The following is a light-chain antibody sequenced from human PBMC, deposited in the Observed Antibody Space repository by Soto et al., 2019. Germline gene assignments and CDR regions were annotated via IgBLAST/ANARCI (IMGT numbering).Light chain of an antibody. V-gene: IGLV2-14*01. J-gene: IGLJ3*02. Sequence: QSALTQPASVSGSPGQSITIPCTGTSSDVGGHSYVSWYQQHPDKAPKLMIYEVTHRPSGVSYRFSGSRSGNTASLSISGFQADDEADYYCSSYTTSNTLVFGGGTKLTVL. CDR1: SSDVGGHSY. CDR3: SSYTTSNTLV. CDR2: EVT.